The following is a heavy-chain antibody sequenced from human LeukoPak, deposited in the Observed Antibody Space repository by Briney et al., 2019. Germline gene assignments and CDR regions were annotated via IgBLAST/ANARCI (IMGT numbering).Heavy chain of an antibody. V-gene: IGHV3-7*01. J-gene: IGHJ4*02. Sequence: GGSLRLSCAASGFILSGYFMSWVRQAPGKGLEWVASIKHDGSEEYYVDSVRGRFTISRDNTKSSLYLQMSSLGAEDTAVYYCATDRGWRTSGYYLYYFESWGQGTLVTVSS. CDR3: ATDRGWRTSGYYLYYFES. CDR1: GFILSGYF. CDR2: IKHDGSEE. D-gene: IGHD3-3*01.